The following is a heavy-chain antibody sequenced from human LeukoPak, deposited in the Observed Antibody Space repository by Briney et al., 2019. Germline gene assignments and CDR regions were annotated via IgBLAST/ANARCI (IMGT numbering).Heavy chain of an antibody. CDR2: IYSGGST. D-gene: IGHD6-13*01. CDR1: GFTVSSNY. J-gene: IGHJ4*02. CDR3: ARGYSSSWYPTLDY. Sequence: PGGSLRLSCAASGFTVSSNYMSWVRQAPGKGLEWVSVIYSGGSTYYADSVKGRFTISRDNSKNTLYPQMNSLRAEDTAVYYCARGYSSSWYPTLDYWGQGTLVTVSS. V-gene: IGHV3-53*01.